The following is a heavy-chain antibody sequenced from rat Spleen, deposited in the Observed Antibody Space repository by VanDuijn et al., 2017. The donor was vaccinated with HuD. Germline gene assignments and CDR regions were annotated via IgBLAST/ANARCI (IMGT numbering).Heavy chain of an antibody. CDR2: ISTSGGST. Sequence: EVQLVESGGGLVQPGRSLKLSCAASGFTFSNYDMAWVRQAPTKGLEWVASISTSGGSTYYRDSVKGRFTVSRDNAKSTLYLQMDSLRSEDTATYYCAREGNYDGPFAYWGQGTLVTVSS. CDR3: AREGNYDGPFAY. V-gene: IGHV5-25*01. J-gene: IGHJ3*01. D-gene: IGHD1-12*02. CDR1: GFTFSNYD.